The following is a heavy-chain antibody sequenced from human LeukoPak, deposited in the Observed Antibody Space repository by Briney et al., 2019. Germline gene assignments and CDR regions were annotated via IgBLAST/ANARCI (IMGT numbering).Heavy chain of an antibody. J-gene: IGHJ4*02. D-gene: IGHD3-22*01. Sequence: GGSLRLSCAASGFTLSTYWMHWPRQAPGEGLVWVSRINSDGSSSAYADSVKGRFTISRDNAKNTLSLQMNSLRAEDTAVYYCARDPDSYHSGAYYSFFDYWGQGILVTVSS. CDR1: GFTLSTYW. CDR2: INSDGSSS. CDR3: ARDPDSYHSGAYYSFFDY. V-gene: IGHV3-74*01.